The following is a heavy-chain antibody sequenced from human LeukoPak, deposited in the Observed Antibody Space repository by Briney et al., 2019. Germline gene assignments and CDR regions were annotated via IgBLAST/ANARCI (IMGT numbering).Heavy chain of an antibody. CDR3: AKGKDCANGVCRTFDY. J-gene: IGHJ4*02. CDR2: LSVNGGKT. V-gene: IGHV3-23*01. Sequence: GGSLRLSCAASGFIFGSYAVNWVRQAPGKGLDWVSILSVNGGKTFYADSVKGRFTISRDNSKNTLYLQMNSLRAEDTAVYYCAKGKDCANGVCRTFDYWGQGTLVAVSS. D-gene: IGHD2-8*01. CDR1: GFIFGSYA.